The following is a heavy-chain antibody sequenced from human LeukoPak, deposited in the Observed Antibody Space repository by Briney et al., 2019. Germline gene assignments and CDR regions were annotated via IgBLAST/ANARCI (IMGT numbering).Heavy chain of an antibody. J-gene: IGHJ4*02. V-gene: IGHV3-33*01. CDR3: TTTAVRGVTTIDY. D-gene: IGHD3-10*01. Sequence: GGSLRLSCAASGFTFSSYGMHWVRQAPGKGLEWVAIIWYDGSSKYYGDSVKGRFTISRDNSKNTLYLQMNSLKTEDTAVYYCTTTAVRGVTTIDYWGQGTLVTVSS. CDR1: GFTFSSYG. CDR2: IWYDGSSK.